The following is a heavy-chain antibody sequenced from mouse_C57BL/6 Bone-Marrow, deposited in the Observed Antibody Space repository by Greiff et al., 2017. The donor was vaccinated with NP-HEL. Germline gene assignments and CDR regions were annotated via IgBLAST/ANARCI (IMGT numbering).Heavy chain of an antibody. D-gene: IGHD2-2*01. CDR1: GFTFSNYW. CDR2: IRLKSDNYAT. CDR3: TAMVTPSMDY. J-gene: IGHJ4*01. V-gene: IGHV6-3*01. Sequence: EVKLMESGGGLVQPGGSMKLSCVASGFTFSNYWMNWVRQSPEKGLEWVAQIRLKSDNYATHYAESVKGRFTISRDDSKSSVYLQMNNLRAEDTGIYYCTAMVTPSMDYWGQGTSVTVSS.